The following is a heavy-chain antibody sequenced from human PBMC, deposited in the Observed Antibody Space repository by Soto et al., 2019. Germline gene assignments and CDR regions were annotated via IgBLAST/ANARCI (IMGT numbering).Heavy chain of an antibody. CDR1: GYSFTSYW. D-gene: IGHD3-22*01. CDR2: IYPGDSDT. V-gene: IGHV5-51*01. Sequence: GESLKISCKGSGYSFTSYWIGGVRQMPGKGLEWMGIIYPGDSDTRYSPSFQGPVTISADKSISTAYLQWSSLKASDTAMYYCAVSYYYDSSGYYLDDFDIWGKGTMVTVSS. J-gene: IGHJ3*02. CDR3: AVSYYYDSSGYYLDDFDI.